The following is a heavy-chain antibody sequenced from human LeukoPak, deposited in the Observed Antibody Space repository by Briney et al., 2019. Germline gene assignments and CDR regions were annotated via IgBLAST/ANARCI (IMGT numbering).Heavy chain of an antibody. V-gene: IGHV3-21*01. CDR2: ISSSSSYI. CDR1: GFTFSSYS. Sequence: GGSLRLSCAASGFTFSSYSMNWVRQAPGKGLEWVSSISSSSSYIYYADSVKGRFTISRDNAKNSPYLQMNSLRAEDTAVYYCARQWQLADLLDYWGQGTLVTVSS. D-gene: IGHD6-13*01. J-gene: IGHJ4*02. CDR3: ARQWQLADLLDY.